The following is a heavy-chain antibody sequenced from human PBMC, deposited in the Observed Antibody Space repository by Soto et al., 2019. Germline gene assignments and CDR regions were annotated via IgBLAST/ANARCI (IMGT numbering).Heavy chain of an antibody. CDR2: INPNSGGT. CDR1: GYTFTDYY. V-gene: IGHV1-2*02. D-gene: IGHD2-15*01. CDR3: ARDVGYCSGGSCYRYYYGMDV. Sequence: VKVSCKASGYTFTDYYMHWVRQAPGQGLEWMGWINPNSGGTNYAQKFQGRVTMTRDTSISTAYMELSRLRSDDTAVYYCARDVGYCSGGSCYRYYYGMDVWGQGTTVTVSS. J-gene: IGHJ6*02.